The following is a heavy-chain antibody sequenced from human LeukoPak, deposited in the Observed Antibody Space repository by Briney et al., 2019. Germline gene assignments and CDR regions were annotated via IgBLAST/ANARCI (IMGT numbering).Heavy chain of an antibody. CDR1: GYTLTELS. J-gene: IGHJ5*02. V-gene: IGHV1-24*01. D-gene: IGHD6-13*01. Sequence: ASVKVSCKVSGYTLTELSMHWVRQAPGKGLEWMGGFDPEDGETIYAQKFQGRVTMTEDTSTDTAYMELSSLRSEDTAVYYCATLQSAAGTHRGWFDPRGQGTLVTVSS. CDR3: ATLQSAAGTHRGWFDP. CDR2: FDPEDGET.